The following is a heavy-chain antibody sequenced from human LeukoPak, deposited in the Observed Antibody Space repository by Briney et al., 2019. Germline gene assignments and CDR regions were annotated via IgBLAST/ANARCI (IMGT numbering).Heavy chain of an antibody. CDR1: GGSFSGYY. CDR3: ARGAVAGTEGFDY. CDR2: INHSGST. V-gene: IGHV4-34*01. J-gene: IGHJ4*02. D-gene: IGHD6-19*01. Sequence: SETLSLTCAVYGGSFSGYYWSWIRQPPGKGLEWIGEINHSGSTNYNPSLKSRVTISVDTSKNQFSLKLSSVTAADTAVYYRARGAVAGTEGFDYWGQGTLVTVSS.